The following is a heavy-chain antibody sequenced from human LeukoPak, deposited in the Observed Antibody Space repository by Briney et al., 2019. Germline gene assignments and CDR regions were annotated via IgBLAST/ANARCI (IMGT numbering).Heavy chain of an antibody. Sequence: TLSLTCAVYGGSFSDYYWSWIRQPPRKGLEWIGEINHSGSTTYNPSPQRRVTTSIEASKKKFSPKVSAVAAADTAVYYCVRGPGHFLGTTLTIFDYWGQGILVTVSS. V-gene: IGHV4-34*01. D-gene: IGHD4-17*01. CDR2: INHSGST. J-gene: IGHJ4*02. CDR3: VRGPGHFLGTTLTIFDY. CDR1: GGSFSDYY.